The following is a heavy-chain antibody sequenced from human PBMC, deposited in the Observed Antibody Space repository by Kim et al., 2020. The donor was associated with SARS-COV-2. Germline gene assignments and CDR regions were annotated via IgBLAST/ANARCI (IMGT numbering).Heavy chain of an antibody. V-gene: IGHV3-13*04. Sequence: GGSLRLSCAASGFTFSSYDMHWVRQATGKGLEWVSAIGTAGDTYYPGSVKGRFTISRENAKNSLYLQMNSLRAGDTAVYYCARGAHYYDSNGYAFDIWGQGTMVTVSS. D-gene: IGHD3-22*01. CDR3: ARGAHYYDSNGYAFDI. J-gene: IGHJ3*02. CDR1: GFTFSSYD. CDR2: IGTAGDT.